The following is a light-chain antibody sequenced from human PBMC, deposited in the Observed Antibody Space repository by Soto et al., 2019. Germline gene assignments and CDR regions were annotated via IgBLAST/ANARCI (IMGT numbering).Light chain of an antibody. CDR2: DVS. V-gene: IGLV2-11*01. J-gene: IGLJ1*01. Sequence: QSALTQPRSVSGSPGQSVTISCTRGSSDVGGYNYVSWYQQHPGKAPKLMIYDVSKRPSGVPDRFSGSKSGHTASLTISGLQAEDEADYYCCSYAGSYTFGVFGTGTKVTVL. CDR1: SSDVGGYNY. CDR3: CSYAGSYTFGV.